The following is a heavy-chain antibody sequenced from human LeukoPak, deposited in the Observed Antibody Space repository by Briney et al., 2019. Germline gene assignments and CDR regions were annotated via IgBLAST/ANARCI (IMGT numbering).Heavy chain of an antibody. CDR3: LVPAAIGYGMDV. CDR1: GFTFSDYY. D-gene: IGHD2-2*02. V-gene: IGHV3-11*04. J-gene: IGHJ6*02. CDR2: ISSSGSTI. Sequence: AGGSLRLSCAASGFTFSDYYMSWIRQAPGKGLEWVSYISSSGSTIYYADSVKGRFTISRDNAKNSLYLQMNSLRAEDTAVYYCLVPAAIGYGMDVWGQGTTVTVSS.